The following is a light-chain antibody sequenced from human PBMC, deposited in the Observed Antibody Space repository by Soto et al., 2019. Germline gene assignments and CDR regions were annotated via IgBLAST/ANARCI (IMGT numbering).Light chain of an antibody. CDR1: QSVNSN. J-gene: IGKJ1*01. V-gene: IGKV3-15*01. CDR3: QQYNNWPRT. CDR2: GAS. Sequence: ETLMTQSAATLSVSPGERVTLSCRASQSVNSNLAWYQQKPGQAPRLLIYGASTRVTGIPARFSGSGSGTDVTLAISSLQCEDFAIYYCQQYNNWPRTFGQGTKVEI.